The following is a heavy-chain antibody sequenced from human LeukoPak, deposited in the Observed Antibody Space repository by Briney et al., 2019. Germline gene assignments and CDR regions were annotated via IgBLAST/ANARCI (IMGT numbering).Heavy chain of an antibody. CDR1: GFTFSSYS. D-gene: IGHD2-2*01. J-gene: IGHJ4*02. V-gene: IGHV3-21*01. Sequence: GGSLRLSCAASGFTFSSYSMNWFRQAPGKGLEWVSSISSSSSYIYYADSVKGRFTISRDNAKNSLYLQMNSLRAEDTAVYYCARDPPFCSSTSCSDSGFDHWGQGTLVTVSS. CDR2: ISSSSSYI. CDR3: ARDPPFCSSTSCSDSGFDH.